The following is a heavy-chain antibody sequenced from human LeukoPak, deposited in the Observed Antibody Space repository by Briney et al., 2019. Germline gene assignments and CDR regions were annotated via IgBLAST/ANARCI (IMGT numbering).Heavy chain of an antibody. Sequence: ASVKVSCKASGGTFSSYAISWVRQAPGQGLEWMGGIIPIFGTANYAQKFQGRVTITADESTSTAYMELSSLRSEDTAVYYCARVAYYDSSGYRIHYYYYYYYMDVWGKGTTVTVSS. D-gene: IGHD3-22*01. V-gene: IGHV1-69*01. J-gene: IGHJ6*03. CDR3: ARVAYYDSSGYRIHYYYYYYYMDV. CDR1: GGTFSSYA. CDR2: IIPIFGTA.